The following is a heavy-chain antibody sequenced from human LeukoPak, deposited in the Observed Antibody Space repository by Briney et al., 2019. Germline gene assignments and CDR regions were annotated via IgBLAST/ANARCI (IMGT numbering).Heavy chain of an antibody. D-gene: IGHD1-26*01. CDR2: ISSSSSYI. CDR3: VRDGVGAPPFDY. Sequence: GGSLRLSCAASGFTFSSYSMNWVRQAPGKGLEWVSSISSSSSYIYYADSVKGRFTISRDNAKNSLYLQMNSLRAEDTAVYYCVRDGVGAPPFDYWGQGALVTVSS. V-gene: IGHV3-21*01. CDR1: GFTFSSYS. J-gene: IGHJ4*02.